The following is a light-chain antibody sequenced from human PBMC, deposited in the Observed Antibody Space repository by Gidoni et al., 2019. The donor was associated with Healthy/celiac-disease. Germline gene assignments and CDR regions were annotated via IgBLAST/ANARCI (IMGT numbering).Light chain of an antibody. CDR1: ALPTQY. CDR3: QSADSSGTYVV. CDR2: KAS. Sequence: SYDLTQPPSVSVSPGQTARINCSGDALPTQYAYWYQQKPGQAPVLVIYKASERPSGIPERFSGSSSGTTVTLTISGVQAEDEADYYCQSADSSGTYVVFGGGTKLTVL. J-gene: IGLJ2*01. V-gene: IGLV3-25*03.